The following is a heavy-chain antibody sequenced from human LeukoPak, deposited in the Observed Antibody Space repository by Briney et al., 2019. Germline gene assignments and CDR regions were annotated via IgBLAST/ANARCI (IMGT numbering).Heavy chain of an antibody. V-gene: IGHV4-4*09. D-gene: IGHD1-1*01. Sequence: PSETLSLTCTVSGGSITSYYWSWIRQPPGKGLEWIGYIYTSGNINYNPSLKRRVTISVDTSKIKFSLKLNSVTAADTAVYYCARREWNGYFDTWGQGTLVTVSS. CDR1: GGSITSYY. J-gene: IGHJ5*02. CDR2: IYTSGNI. CDR3: ARREWNGYFDT.